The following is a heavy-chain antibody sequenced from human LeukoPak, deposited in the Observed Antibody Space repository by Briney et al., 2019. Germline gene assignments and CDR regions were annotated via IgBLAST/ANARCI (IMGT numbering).Heavy chain of an antibody. J-gene: IGHJ3*01. CDR3: ARHGNWAFDF. D-gene: IGHD1-1*01. Sequence: PGGSLRLSCAASGFTYSSSWMSWVRQAPGKGLEWVATINEVGSDKQYMDSVKGRLSISRDNPKNSLYLQMNSPRAEDTAVYFCARHGNWAFDFWGQGTMVTVSS. CDR2: INEVGSDK. CDR1: GFTYSSSW. V-gene: IGHV3-7*04.